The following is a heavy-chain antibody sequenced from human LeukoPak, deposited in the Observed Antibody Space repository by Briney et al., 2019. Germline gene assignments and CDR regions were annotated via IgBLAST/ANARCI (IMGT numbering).Heavy chain of an antibody. V-gene: IGHV4-4*02. Sequence: SETLSLTCAVSGGSISSSNWWSWVRQPPGKGLEWIGEIYHSGSTNYNPSLKSRDTISVDKSKNQFSLKLSSVTAADTAVYYCARLRSRKIFGVVTRADYWGQGTLVTVSS. D-gene: IGHD3-3*01. CDR1: GGSISSSNW. J-gene: IGHJ4*02. CDR2: IYHSGST. CDR3: ARLRSRKIFGVVTRADY.